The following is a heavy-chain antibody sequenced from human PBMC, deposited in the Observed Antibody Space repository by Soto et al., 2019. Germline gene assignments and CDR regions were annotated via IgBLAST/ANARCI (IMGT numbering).Heavy chain of an antibody. CDR1: GFTFRSYA. CDR3: AKDRLRFGRTTEDS. CDR2: ISDRGNNT. V-gene: IGHV3-23*01. D-gene: IGHD3-10*01. Sequence: EVQLLESGGGLVQPGGSLRLSCAASGFTFRSYAMSWARQAPGKGLEWVSGISDRGNNTYYADSVKGLFTISSDNSKNTLDLQMNSLTAEDTAIYYWAKDRLRFGRTTEDSWGQGVLVTVSS. J-gene: IGHJ4*02.